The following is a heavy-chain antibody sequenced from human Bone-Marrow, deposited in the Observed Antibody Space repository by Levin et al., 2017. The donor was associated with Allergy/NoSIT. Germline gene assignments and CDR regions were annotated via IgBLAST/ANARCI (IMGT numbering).Heavy chain of an antibody. V-gene: IGHV3-23*01. CDR3: AREGRYDTTGYYLRGNFEY. CDR1: GFTISDYA. J-gene: IGHJ4*02. Sequence: PGGSLRLSCAVSGFTISDYAMSWVRQAPGKGLEWVSGTSGSGGVTYHADSVKGRFTISRDDSRHTLYLQMSRLRAENSAVYYWAREGRYDTTGYYLRGNFEYWGQGTLVTVSS. CDR2: TSGSGGVT. D-gene: IGHD3-22*01.